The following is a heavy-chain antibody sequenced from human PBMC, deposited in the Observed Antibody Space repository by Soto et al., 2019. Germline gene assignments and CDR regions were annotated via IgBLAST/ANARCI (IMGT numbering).Heavy chain of an antibody. CDR3: AKDTDHANDF. CDR2: IIPLFGTT. V-gene: IGHV1-69*01. J-gene: IGHJ4*02. CDR1: GGTFRSFA. Sequence: QVQLVQSGAEVKKPGSSVKVSCKASGGTFRSFAFSWVRQAPGHGLEWMGGIIPLFGTTNYAQRFQGRVTITADESTSTAYMELSSLKSEDTAIYYCAKDTDHANDFWGQGTLVTVSS.